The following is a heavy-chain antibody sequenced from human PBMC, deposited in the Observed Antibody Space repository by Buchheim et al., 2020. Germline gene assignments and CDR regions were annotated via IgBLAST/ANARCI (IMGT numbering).Heavy chain of an antibody. D-gene: IGHD3-22*01. CDR3: ARSHTETSGFFYFFDY. J-gene: IGHJ4*02. Sequence: EVQLLESGGGLVQPGGSLRLSCAASAFTFSGYAMNWVRQAPGKGLECVSGISVSGGSTYYADSVKGRFTFSRDNSKKTLYLQMNSLRAEDTAIYYCARSHTETSGFFYFFDYWGQGTL. CDR2: ISVSGGST. V-gene: IGHV3-23*01. CDR1: AFTFSGYA.